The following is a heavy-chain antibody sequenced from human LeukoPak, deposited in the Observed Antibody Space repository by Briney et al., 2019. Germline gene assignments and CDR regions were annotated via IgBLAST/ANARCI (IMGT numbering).Heavy chain of an antibody. CDR2: ISNSGSTT. V-gene: IGHV3-11*04. CDR1: GFTFSDHY. CDR3: ARDLNPGDYGSY. J-gene: IGHJ4*02. Sequence: GGSLRLSCAASGFTFSDHYMSWIRQAPGKGLEWVSYISNSGSTTYYADSVKGRFTISRDNAKNSLYLQMNSLRAEDTAVYYCARDLNPGDYGSYWGQGTLVTVSS. D-gene: IGHD4-17*01.